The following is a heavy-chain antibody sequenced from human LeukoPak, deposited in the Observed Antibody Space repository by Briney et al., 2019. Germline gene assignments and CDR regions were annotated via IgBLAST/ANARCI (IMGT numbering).Heavy chain of an antibody. J-gene: IGHJ6*02. V-gene: IGHV3-53*04. D-gene: IGHD3-10*01. CDR1: GFTFGDDY. CDR2: IYSGGST. Sequence: GRSLRLSCTASGFTFGDDYMSWFRQAPGKGLEWVSVIYSGGSTCYADSVKGRFTISRHNSKNTLYLQMNSLRAEDTAVYYCASTPDYYGSGSYYLPYYYYGMDVWGQGTTVTVSS. CDR3: ASTPDYYGSGSYYLPYYYYGMDV.